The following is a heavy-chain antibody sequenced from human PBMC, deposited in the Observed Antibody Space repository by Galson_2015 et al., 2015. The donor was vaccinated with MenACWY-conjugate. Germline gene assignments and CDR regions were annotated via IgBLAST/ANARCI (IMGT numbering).Heavy chain of an antibody. J-gene: IGHJ6*03. Sequence: SLRLSCAASGFTFGDYAMSWFRQAPGKGLEWVGFIRSKAYGGTTEYAASVKGRFTISRDDSKSIAYLQMNSLKTEDTAVYYCTRVARGVPYYYYMDVWGKGTTVTVSS. CDR2: IRSKAYGGTT. CDR3: TRVARGVPYYYYMDV. V-gene: IGHV3-49*03. D-gene: IGHD3-10*01. CDR1: GFTFGDYA.